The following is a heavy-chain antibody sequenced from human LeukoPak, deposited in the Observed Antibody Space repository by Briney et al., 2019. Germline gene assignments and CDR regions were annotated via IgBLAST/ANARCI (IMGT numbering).Heavy chain of an antibody. CDR2: IARKTDGGTT. Sequence: GGSLRLSCAASGFTFSNAWMSWVRQAPGRGLEWVGRIARKTDGGTTDYAAPVKGRFTISRDDAKNTLYLQMNNLKSEDTAVYFCSTESWGSYNNWGQGTLVTVSS. CDR3: STESWGSYNN. CDR1: GFTFSNAW. D-gene: IGHD1-14*01. J-gene: IGHJ4*02. V-gene: IGHV3-15*04.